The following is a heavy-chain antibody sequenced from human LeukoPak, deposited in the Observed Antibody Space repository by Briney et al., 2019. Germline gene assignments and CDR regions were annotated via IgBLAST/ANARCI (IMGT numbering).Heavy chain of an antibody. CDR3: ARDGTTVTQDY. CDR1: VYTLPSYF. J-gene: IGHJ4*02. D-gene: IGHD4-17*01. V-gene: IGHV1-46*01. Sequence: SVHVSYKPSVYTLPSYFMLWVRQAPGQGLEGMGIIHPIGCSTSYAQKFHDRATMTRNTSTRTVYMELSSLRSEGTAVYYCARDGTTVTQDYGGQGTLSPSPQ. CDR2: IHPIGCST.